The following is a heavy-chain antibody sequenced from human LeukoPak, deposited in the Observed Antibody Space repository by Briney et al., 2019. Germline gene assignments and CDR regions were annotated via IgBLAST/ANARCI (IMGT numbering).Heavy chain of an antibody. CDR3: ARLTLWYYDSSGPIDY. CDR2: IYHSGST. CDR1: GGSISSGDYY. J-gene: IGHJ4*02. D-gene: IGHD3-22*01. Sequence: SQTLSLTCTVSGGSISSGDYYWSWIRQPPGKGLEWIGSIYHSGSTYYNPSLKSRVTISVDTSKNQFSLKLSSVTAADTAEYYCARLTLWYYDSSGPIDYWGQGTLVTVSS. V-gene: IGHV4-30-2*03.